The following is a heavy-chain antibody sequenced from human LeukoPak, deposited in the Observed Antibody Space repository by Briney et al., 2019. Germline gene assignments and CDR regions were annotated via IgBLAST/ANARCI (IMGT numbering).Heavy chain of an antibody. J-gene: IGHJ4*02. CDR2: ISDSGGTT. CDR1: GFTFSNLA. V-gene: IGHV3-23*01. CDR3: AKDARRYSGWYFFDH. D-gene: IGHD6-19*01. Sequence: GGSLRLSCVASGFTFSNLAMGWVRQAPGKGLEWVSVISDSGGTTYYADSVKGRFTISRDNSRDTLYLQMNSLRVDDTAVYYCAKDARRYSGWYFFDHWGQGTLVTVSS.